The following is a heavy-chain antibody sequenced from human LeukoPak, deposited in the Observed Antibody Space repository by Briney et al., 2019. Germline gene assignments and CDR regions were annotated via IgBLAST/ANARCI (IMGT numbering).Heavy chain of an antibody. CDR3: ARDHPDIVVVPAATHAFDI. V-gene: IGHV3-21*01. D-gene: IGHD2-2*01. CDR2: ISSSSSYI. Sequence: PGGSLRLSCAASGFTFSSYAMSWVRQAPGKGLEWVSSISSSSSYIYYADSVKGRFTISRDNAKNSLYLQMNSLRAEDTAVYYCARDHPDIVVVPAATHAFDIWGQGTMVTVSS. J-gene: IGHJ3*02. CDR1: GFTFSSYA.